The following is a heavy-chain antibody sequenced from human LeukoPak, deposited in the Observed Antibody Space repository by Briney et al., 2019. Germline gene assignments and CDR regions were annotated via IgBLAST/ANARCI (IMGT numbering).Heavy chain of an antibody. V-gene: IGHV3-48*03. Sequence: GGSLRLSCSASGFTFSSYEMNWVRQAPGKGLEWVSYNSSTGTTIYYADSVRGQFTISRDNAENSLYLQMNSLRAEDTAVYYCARGGGYISSWSYFDYWGQGTLVTVSS. D-gene: IGHD6-13*01. CDR1: GFTFSSYE. J-gene: IGHJ4*02. CDR3: ARGGGYISSWSYFDY. CDR2: NSSTGTTI.